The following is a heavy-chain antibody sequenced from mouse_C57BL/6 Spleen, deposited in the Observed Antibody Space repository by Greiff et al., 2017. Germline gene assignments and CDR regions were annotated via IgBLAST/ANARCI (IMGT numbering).Heavy chain of an antibody. J-gene: IGHJ2*01. V-gene: IGHV1-42*01. D-gene: IGHD1-1*01. CDR1: GYSFTGYY. CDR2: INPSTGGT. CDR3: ARRGVVGFDY. Sequence: VQLQQSGPELVKPGASVKISCKASGYSFTGYYMNWVKQSPEKSLEWIGEINPSTGGTTYNQKFKAKATLTVDKSSSTAYMQLKSLTSEDSAVYYCARRGVVGFDYWGQGTTLTVSS.